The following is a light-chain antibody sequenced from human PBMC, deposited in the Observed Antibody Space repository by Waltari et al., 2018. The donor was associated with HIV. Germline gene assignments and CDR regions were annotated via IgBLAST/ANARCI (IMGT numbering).Light chain of an antibody. J-gene: IGKJ1*01. CDR3: QQYSRWPPTWT. CDR1: ENIRNN. V-gene: IGKV3-15*01. Sequence: EVVMTQSPGTLSVSPGERATLSCRSSENIRNNLAWYQQKPGQAPRLLFYDASARATGVPARFSGIGSVTEFTLTISGLQSEDFAIYYCQQYSRWPPTWTFGQGTKVDVK. CDR2: DAS.